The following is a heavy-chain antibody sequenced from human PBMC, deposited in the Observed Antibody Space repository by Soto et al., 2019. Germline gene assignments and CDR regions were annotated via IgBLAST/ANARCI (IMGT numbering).Heavy chain of an antibody. Sequence: SETLSLTCTVSGCSISSYYWSWIRQPPGKGLEWIGYIYYSGSTNYNPSLKSRVTISVDTSKNQFSLKLSSVTAADTAVYYCASMGYHYGSGSYPLDYWGQGTLVTVSS. D-gene: IGHD3-10*01. J-gene: IGHJ4*02. CDR1: GCSISSYY. CDR3: ASMGYHYGSGSYPLDY. V-gene: IGHV4-59*01. CDR2: IYYSGST.